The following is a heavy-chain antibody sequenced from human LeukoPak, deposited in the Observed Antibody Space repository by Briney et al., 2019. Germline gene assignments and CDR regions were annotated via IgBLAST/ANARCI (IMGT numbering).Heavy chain of an antibody. J-gene: IGHJ5*02. V-gene: IGHV1-69*04. CDR3: ARDEYETYYYGSGSYSNWFDP. CDR2: IIPILGIA. Sequence: SVKVSCKASGGTFSSYTISWVRQAPGQGLEWMGRIIPILGIANYAQKFQGRVTITADKSTSTAYMELSSLRSEDTAVYYCARDEYETYYYGSGSYSNWFDPWGQGTLVTVSS. CDR1: GGTFSSYT. D-gene: IGHD3-10*01.